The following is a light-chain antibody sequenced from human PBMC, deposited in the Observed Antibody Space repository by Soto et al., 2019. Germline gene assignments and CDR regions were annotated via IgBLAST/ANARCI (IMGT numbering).Light chain of an antibody. CDR2: GAS. Sequence: MTQSPSALSVSPGERATLSCRASQSVSSNLAWYQQKPGQAPRLLIYGASTRATGIPARFSGSGSGTEFTLTISSLQSEDFAVYYCQQYNDWPPLTFGGGTKVEIK. J-gene: IGKJ4*01. V-gene: IGKV3-15*01. CDR3: QQYNDWPPLT. CDR1: QSVSSN.